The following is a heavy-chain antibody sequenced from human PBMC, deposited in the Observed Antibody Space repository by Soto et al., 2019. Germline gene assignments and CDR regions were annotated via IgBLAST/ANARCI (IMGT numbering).Heavy chain of an antibody. V-gene: IGHV1-18*01. Sequence: QARLTQSGPEMKKPGASVKVSCTASSYIFVNYAIVWVRQAPGQGLEWLGWISPFNGKADYAQNFQGRLTMTTDTSTNTAFMELRGLRIDDTAVYFCARLPADDSRNSGAEDGKMYYYFYMDVWGNGTTVTVSS. CDR3: ARLPADDSRNSGAEDGKMYYYFYMDV. J-gene: IGHJ6*04. D-gene: IGHD3-3*01. CDR1: SYIFVNYA. CDR2: ISPFNGKA.